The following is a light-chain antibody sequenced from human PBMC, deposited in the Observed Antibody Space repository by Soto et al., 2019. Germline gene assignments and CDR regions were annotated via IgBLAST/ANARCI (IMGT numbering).Light chain of an antibody. Sequence: DIQMTQSPSSLSASVGDRVTITCRASQSISSHLNWYQQKPGKAPKLLIYAASSLQSGVPSRFSGSGSGTDFTLTISSLQPEDFATYYCQRSFRTPLTFGGGTKVEIK. V-gene: IGKV1-39*01. J-gene: IGKJ4*01. CDR1: QSISSH. CDR2: AAS. CDR3: QRSFRTPLT.